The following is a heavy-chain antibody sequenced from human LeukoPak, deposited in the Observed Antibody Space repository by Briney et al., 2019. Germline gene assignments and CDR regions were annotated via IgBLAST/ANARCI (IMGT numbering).Heavy chain of an antibody. Sequence: GASVKVSCKASGYTFTGYYMHWVRQAPGQGLEWVGWINPNSGGTNYAQKFQGRVTMTRDTSISTAYMELSRLRSDDTAVYYCARGIRFLEWLSPMDVWGKGTTVTVSS. D-gene: IGHD3-3*01. CDR2: INPNSGGT. J-gene: IGHJ6*03. CDR3: ARGIRFLEWLSPMDV. V-gene: IGHV1-2*02. CDR1: GYTFTGYY.